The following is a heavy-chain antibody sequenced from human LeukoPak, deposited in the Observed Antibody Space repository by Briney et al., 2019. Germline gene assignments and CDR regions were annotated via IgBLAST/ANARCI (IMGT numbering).Heavy chain of an antibody. Sequence: SVKVSCKASGGTFSSYAISWVRQAPGQGLEWMGRIIPILGIANYAQKLQGRVTMTTDTSTSTAYMELRSLRSDDTAVYYCAREATDIVLMVYASDAFDIWGQGTMVTVSS. CDR1: GGTFSSYA. CDR2: IIPILGIA. CDR3: AREATDIVLMVYASDAFDI. V-gene: IGHV1-69*04. D-gene: IGHD2-8*01. J-gene: IGHJ3*02.